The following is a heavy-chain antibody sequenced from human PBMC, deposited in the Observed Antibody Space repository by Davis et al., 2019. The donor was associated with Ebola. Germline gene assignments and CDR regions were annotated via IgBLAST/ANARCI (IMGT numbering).Heavy chain of an antibody. J-gene: IGHJ4*02. CDR2: IYDYST. CDR3: ATTQWLREFDN. Sequence: GESLKISCAASGFTVSSNHMSWVRQAPGKGLEWVSVIYDYSTAYADSVRGRFIISRDKSNNTPYLEMNSLRVDDTAVYYCATTQWLREFDNWGQGTLVTVSS. V-gene: IGHV3-53*05. D-gene: IGHD6-19*01. CDR1: GFTVSSNH.